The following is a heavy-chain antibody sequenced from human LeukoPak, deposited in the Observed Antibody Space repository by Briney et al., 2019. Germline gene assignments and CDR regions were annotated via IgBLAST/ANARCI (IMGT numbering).Heavy chain of an antibody. CDR1: ELTFSSYW. Sequence: PGGSLRLSCAASELTFSSYWMHWVRQAPGKGLVWVSCINTDGSATRYADSVKGRFTISRDNAKNTLYLQMNSLRAEDTAVYYCARSDEDYYGSGSYSYYFDYWGQGTLVTVSS. D-gene: IGHD3-10*01. CDR2: INTDGSAT. CDR3: ARSDEDYYGSGSYSYYFDY. V-gene: IGHV3-74*01. J-gene: IGHJ4*02.